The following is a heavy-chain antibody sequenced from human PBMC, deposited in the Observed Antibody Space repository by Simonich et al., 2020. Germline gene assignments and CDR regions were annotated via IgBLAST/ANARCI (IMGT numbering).Heavy chain of an antibody. CDR1: GGSFSGYY. CDR3: ARGLRVAAAGTAFQH. CDR2: INHSGST. Sequence: QVQLQQWGAGLLKPSETLSLPCAVYGGSFSGYYWSWIRQPPGKGQEWIGEINHSGSTNYNPSLKSEVTISVDTSRNQFSLKRSSVTAADTAVYYGARGLRVAAAGTAFQHWGQGTLVTVSS. J-gene: IGHJ1*01. V-gene: IGHV4-34*01. D-gene: IGHD6-13*01.